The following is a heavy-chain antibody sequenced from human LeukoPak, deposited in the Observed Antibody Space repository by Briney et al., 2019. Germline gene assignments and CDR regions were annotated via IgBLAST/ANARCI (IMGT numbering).Heavy chain of an antibody. CDR3: ARGPYYYDNSGSPIYYFDY. Sequence: SQTLSLTCAISGDSVSSNSAAWNWIRQSPSRGLEWLGRTYYRSKWYNDYAVSVKSRITINPDTSKNQFSLQLNSVTPEDTAVYYCARGPYYYDNSGSPIYYFDYWGQGTLVTVSS. V-gene: IGHV6-1*01. CDR1: GDSVSSNSAA. D-gene: IGHD3-22*01. J-gene: IGHJ4*02. CDR2: TYYRSKWYN.